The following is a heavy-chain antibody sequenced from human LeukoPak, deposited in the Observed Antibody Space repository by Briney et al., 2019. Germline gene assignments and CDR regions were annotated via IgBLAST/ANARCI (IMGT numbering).Heavy chain of an antibody. D-gene: IGHD3-10*01. V-gene: IGHV4-59*01. Sequence: PSQTLSLTCAVSGGSISSYYWSWIRQPPGKGLEWIGYIYYSGSTNYNPSLKSRVTISVDTSKNQFSLKLSSVTAADTAVYYCARVTSGRFDYWGQGTLVTVSS. CDR2: IYYSGST. J-gene: IGHJ4*02. CDR1: GGSISSYY. CDR3: ARVTSGRFDY.